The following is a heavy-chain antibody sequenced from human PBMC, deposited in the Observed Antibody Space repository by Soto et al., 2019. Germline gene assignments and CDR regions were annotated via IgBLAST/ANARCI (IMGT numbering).Heavy chain of an antibody. CDR1: GGSISSYY. CDR3: ARDTTVPAAMNYYYYYGMDV. V-gene: IGHV4-59*01. D-gene: IGHD2-2*01. J-gene: IGHJ6*02. Sequence: QVQLQESGPGLVKPSETLSLTCTVSGGSISSYYWSWIRQPPGKGLEWIGYIYYSGSTNYNPSLKSRVTISVDTSKNQFSLKLSSVTAADTAVYYCARDTTVPAAMNYYYYYGMDVWGQGTTVTVSS. CDR2: IYYSGST.